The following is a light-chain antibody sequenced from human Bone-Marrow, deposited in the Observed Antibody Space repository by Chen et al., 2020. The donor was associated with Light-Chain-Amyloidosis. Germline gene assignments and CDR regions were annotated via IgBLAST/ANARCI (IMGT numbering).Light chain of an antibody. CDR1: SGSIATNY. J-gene: IGLJ3*02. CDR2: EDD. Sequence: FLLTQPHSVPESPGKTVISSCTRSSGSIATNYVQWYQQRPGSSPTTVIYEDDQRPSGVPDRFSGSIDRSSNSASLTISGLKTEDEADYYCQSYQGSSQGVFGGGTKLTVL. V-gene: IGLV6-57*01. CDR3: QSYQGSSQGV.